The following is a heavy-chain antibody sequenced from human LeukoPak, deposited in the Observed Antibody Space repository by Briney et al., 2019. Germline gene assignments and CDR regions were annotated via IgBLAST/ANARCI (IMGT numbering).Heavy chain of an antibody. CDR2: ISSSGSTK. V-gene: IGHV3-48*03. Sequence: GGSLRLSCVASGFTFSSYEMDWVRQAPGKGLEWVSYISSSGSTKYYPDSVKGRFIVSRDNAKNSLFLQVNSLRAEDTAVYYCARDHLTVAAFDYRGQGTLVTVSS. D-gene: IGHD6-19*01. CDR1: GFTFSSYE. CDR3: ARDHLTVAAFDY. J-gene: IGHJ4*02.